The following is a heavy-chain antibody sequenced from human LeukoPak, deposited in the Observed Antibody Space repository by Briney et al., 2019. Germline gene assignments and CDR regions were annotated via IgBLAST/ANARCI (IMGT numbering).Heavy chain of an antibody. D-gene: IGHD6-19*01. CDR1: GFSLSSYGEG. Sequence: SGPTLVKPTQTLTLTCTFSGFSLSSYGEGVAWIRQPPGKALEWLALIYWDDDKRYSPSLKSRLTITKDTSKNQVVLTMTNMDPVDTATYYCAHRRSSGWYHLLYFDYWGQGTLVTVSS. J-gene: IGHJ4*02. CDR3: AHRRSSGWYHLLYFDY. CDR2: IYWDDDK. V-gene: IGHV2-5*02.